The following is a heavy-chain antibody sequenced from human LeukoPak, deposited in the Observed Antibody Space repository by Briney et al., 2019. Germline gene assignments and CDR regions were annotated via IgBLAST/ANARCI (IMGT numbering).Heavy chain of an antibody. CDR1: GGSISSYY. CDR2: IYTSGST. D-gene: IGHD3-9*01. CDR3: ARVRPHYDILAGYYLPYYYYLDV. J-gene: IGHJ6*03. Sequence: SETLSLTCTVSGGSISSYYWSWIRQPAGKGLEWIGRIYTSGSTNYNPSLKSRVTMSVDTSKNQFSLKLSSVTAADTAVYYCARVRPHYDILAGYYLPYYYYLDVWGKGTTVTVSS. V-gene: IGHV4-4*07.